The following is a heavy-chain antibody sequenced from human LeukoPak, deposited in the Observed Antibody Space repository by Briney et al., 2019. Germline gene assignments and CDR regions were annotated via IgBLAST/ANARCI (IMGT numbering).Heavy chain of an antibody. V-gene: IGHV3-23*01. J-gene: IGHJ4*02. Sequence: GGSLRLSCAASGFTFSSYGMSWVRQAPGKGLEWVSAISGSGGSTYYADSVKGRFTISRDNSKNTLYPQMNSLRAEDTAVYYCAKGEVVSYPFGLYYFDYWGQGTLVTVSS. CDR1: GFTFSSYG. D-gene: IGHD2-15*01. CDR3: AKGEVVSYPFGLYYFDY. CDR2: ISGSGGST.